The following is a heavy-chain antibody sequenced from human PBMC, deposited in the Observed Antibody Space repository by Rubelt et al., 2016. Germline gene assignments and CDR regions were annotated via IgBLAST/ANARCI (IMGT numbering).Heavy chain of an antibody. D-gene: IGHD1-26*01. CDR1: GFTFSDYA. V-gene: IGHV3-30*04. J-gene: IGHJ4*02. Sequence: RSLRLSCAASGFTFSDYAMHWVRQAPGKGLEWVAVISFDGSNEYYTDSVKGRFTISRDSSRNTQYLQMNSLRPEDTAVYYCATETASVGIDLWGQGTLVTVSS. CDR3: ATETASVGIDL. CDR2: ISFDGSNE.